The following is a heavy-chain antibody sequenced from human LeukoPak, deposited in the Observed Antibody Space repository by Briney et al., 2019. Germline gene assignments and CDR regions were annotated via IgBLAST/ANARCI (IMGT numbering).Heavy chain of an antibody. V-gene: IGHV1-18*01. Sequence: ASVKASCKASGYTFTSYGISWVRQAPGQGLEWMGWISAYNGNTNYAQKLQGRVTMTTDTSTSTAYMELRSLRSDDTAVYYCARDRRITMVRGVKSPFDYWGQGTLVTVSS. CDR2: ISAYNGNT. CDR3: ARDRRITMVRGVKSPFDY. CDR1: GYTFTSYG. D-gene: IGHD3-10*01. J-gene: IGHJ4*02.